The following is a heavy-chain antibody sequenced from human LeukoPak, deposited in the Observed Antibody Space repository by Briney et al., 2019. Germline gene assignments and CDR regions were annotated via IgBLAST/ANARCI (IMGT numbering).Heavy chain of an antibody. CDR1: GYTFTGYW. V-gene: IGHV1-2*02. J-gene: IGHJ4*02. Sequence: ASVKVSCKASGYTFTGYWMHWVRQAPGQGLEWMGWINPNTGNTNCAERFQGRVTMTRDTSINTAYMELNSLRSDDTAVYYCARSSGYYFSYDHWGQGTLVTVSS. D-gene: IGHD3-22*01. CDR2: INPNTGNT. CDR3: ARSSGYYFSYDH.